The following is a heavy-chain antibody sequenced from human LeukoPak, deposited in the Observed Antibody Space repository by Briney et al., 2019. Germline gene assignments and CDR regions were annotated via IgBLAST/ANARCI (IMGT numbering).Heavy chain of an antibody. D-gene: IGHD1-26*01. V-gene: IGHV4-30-4*01. J-gene: IGHJ4*02. CDR2: IYHTGTT. CDR1: GGLISRIEYY. Sequence: PSETLSLTCTVSGGLISRIEYYWSWIRQSPVKGLEWLGHIYHTGTTLYSPHLNNRLSVSVDSSRNQFSLTLNSVTAADTAVYYCASVSVWELATHPGGSFDYWGRGILVTVSS. CDR3: ASVSVWELATHPGGSFDY.